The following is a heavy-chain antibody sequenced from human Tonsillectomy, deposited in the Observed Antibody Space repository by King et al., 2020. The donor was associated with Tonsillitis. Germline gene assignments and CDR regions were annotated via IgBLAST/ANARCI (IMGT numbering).Heavy chain of an antibody. D-gene: IGHD4-11*01. V-gene: IGHV1-69*01. CDR3: ARGGNDYSNYPFDY. Sequence: VQLVQSGAEVKKPGSSVKVSCTASGGTFSSYAISWVRQAPGHGLEWMGGIIPIFGTANYAQKFQGRVTITADESTSTAYMELSSLRSEDTAVYYCARGGNDYSNYPFDYWGQGTLVTVSS. J-gene: IGHJ4*02. CDR1: GGTFSSYA. CDR2: IIPIFGTA.